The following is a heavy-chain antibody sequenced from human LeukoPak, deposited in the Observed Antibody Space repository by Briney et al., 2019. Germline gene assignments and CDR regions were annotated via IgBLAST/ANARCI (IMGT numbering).Heavy chain of an antibody. V-gene: IGHV3-48*04. CDR2: ISSSNTI. D-gene: IGHD3-22*01. J-gene: IGHJ3*02. Sequence: GRPLRLSCAPSGLPISSSRLTKVRHAPGKGLELLSYISSSNTIYYAESVKGRFTISNDHAKHTLYLQMNSLRAVDTAVYYCARDTYYYDSSGYQYPGDAFDIWGQGTMVTVSS. CDR1: GLPISSSR. CDR3: ARDTYYYDSSGYQYPGDAFDI.